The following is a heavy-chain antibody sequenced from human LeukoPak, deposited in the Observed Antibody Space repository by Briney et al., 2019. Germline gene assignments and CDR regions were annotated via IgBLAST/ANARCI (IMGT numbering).Heavy chain of an antibody. CDR3: ARDPSGSYSEDAFDI. D-gene: IGHD1-26*01. CDR2: INPNSGGT. J-gene: IGHJ3*02. Sequence: ASVKVSCKASGYTFTGYYMHWLRQAPGQGLEWMGWINPNSGGTNYAQKFQGRVTMTRDTSISTAYMELSRLRSDDTAVYYCARDPSGSYSEDAFDIWGQGTMVTVSS. CDR1: GYTFTGYY. V-gene: IGHV1-2*02.